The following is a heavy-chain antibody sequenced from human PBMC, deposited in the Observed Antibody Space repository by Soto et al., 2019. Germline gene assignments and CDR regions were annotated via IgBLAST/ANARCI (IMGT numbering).Heavy chain of an antibody. D-gene: IGHD6-13*01. J-gene: IGHJ4*02. CDR1: GFTFDDHG. CDR2: INWNGGST. Sequence: GGSLRLSCAASGFTFDDHGMSWVRQAPGKGLEWVSGINWNGGSTGYADSVKGRFTISRDNAKNSLYLQMNSLRAEDTALYYCAKPTYSSSWSPFDYWGRGILVTSPQ. CDR3: AKPTYSSSWSPFDY. V-gene: IGHV3-20*04.